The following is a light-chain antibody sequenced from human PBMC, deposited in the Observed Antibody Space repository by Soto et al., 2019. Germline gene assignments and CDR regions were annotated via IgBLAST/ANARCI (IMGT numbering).Light chain of an antibody. V-gene: IGLV2-14*01. Sequence: QSALTQPASVSGSPGQSITISCTGTGSDVGGYNYVSWYQQHPGKAPKLMIYDVSNRPSGVSNRFSGSKSGNTASLTISGLQAEDEADYYCSSYTSSSTVVFVGGTKLTVL. J-gene: IGLJ2*01. CDR3: SSYTSSSTVV. CDR1: GSDVGGYNY. CDR2: DVS.